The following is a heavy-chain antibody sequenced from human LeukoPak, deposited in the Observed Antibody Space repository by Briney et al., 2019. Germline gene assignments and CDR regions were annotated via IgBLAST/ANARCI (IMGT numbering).Heavy chain of an antibody. D-gene: IGHD6-6*01. CDR2: ISYDGSNK. J-gene: IGHJ5*02. CDR3: ARDGEYSSSSFSWFDP. CDR1: GSTFSSYA. Sequence: GGSLRLSCAASGSTFSSYAMHWVRQAPGKGLEWVSVISYDGSNKYYADSVKGRFTISRDNSKNTLYLQMNSLRAEDTAVYYCARDGEYSSSSFSWFDPWGQGTLVTASS. V-gene: IGHV3-30*04.